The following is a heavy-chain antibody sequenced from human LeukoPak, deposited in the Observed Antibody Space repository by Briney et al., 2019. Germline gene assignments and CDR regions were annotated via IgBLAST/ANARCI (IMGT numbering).Heavy chain of an antibody. D-gene: IGHD5-12*01. V-gene: IGHV3-15*01. CDR3: TTQDIVATINY. CDR2: IKSKTDGGTT. J-gene: IGHJ4*02. Sequence: PGGSLRLSCAASGFTFSNAWMSWVRQAPGKGLEWVGRIKSKTDGGTTDYAAPVKGRFTISRDDSKNTLHLQMNSLKTEDTAVYYCTTQDIVATINYWGQGTLVTVSS. CDR1: GFTFSNAW.